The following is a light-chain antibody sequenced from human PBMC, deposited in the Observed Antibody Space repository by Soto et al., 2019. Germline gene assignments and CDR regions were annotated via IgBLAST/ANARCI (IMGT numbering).Light chain of an antibody. CDR2: NTS. CDR1: QSVSSSS. CDR3: QQYGSSRPT. J-gene: IGKJ1*01. V-gene: IGKV3-20*01. Sequence: EIVLTQSPGTLSLSPGERATLSCRASQSVSSSSLAWYQQKPGQAPRLLIYNTSSRPTGVPDRFSGSGSETDFTLIISRLEPEDFALYYCQQYGSSRPTFGQGTKVEIK.